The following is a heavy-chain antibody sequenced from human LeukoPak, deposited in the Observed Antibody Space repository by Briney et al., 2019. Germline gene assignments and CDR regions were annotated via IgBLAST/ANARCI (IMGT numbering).Heavy chain of an antibody. CDR2: IRYDGTSQ. CDR1: GFTLSIYG. V-gene: IGHV3-30*02. J-gene: IGHJ4*02. CDR3: AKVGSGWYQFDY. D-gene: IGHD6-19*01. Sequence: GGSLRLSCATSGFTLSIYGMHWVRQAPGKGLEWVAFIRYDGTSQYYADSVKGRFTISRDNSKNTLYLQMNSLRAEDTAVYCCAKVGSGWYQFDYWGQGTLVTVSS.